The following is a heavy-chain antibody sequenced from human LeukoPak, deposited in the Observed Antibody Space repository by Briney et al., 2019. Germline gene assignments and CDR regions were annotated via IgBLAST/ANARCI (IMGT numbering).Heavy chain of an antibody. CDR3: ARGGGSYPFDY. V-gene: IGHV4-34*01. J-gene: IGHJ4*02. CDR2: INHSGST. D-gene: IGHD1-26*01. Sequence: SETLSLTCAVYGGSFSGYYWSWIRQPPGKGLGWIGEINHSGSTNYNPSLKSRVTISVDTSKNQFSLKLSSVTAADTAVYYCARGGGSYPFDYWGQGTVVTVSS. CDR1: GGSFSGYY.